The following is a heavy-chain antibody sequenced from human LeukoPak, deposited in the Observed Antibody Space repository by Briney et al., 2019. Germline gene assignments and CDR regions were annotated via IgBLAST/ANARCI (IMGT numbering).Heavy chain of an antibody. V-gene: IGHV3-23*01. Sequence: PGGSLRLSCAASGFTFNTYAMSWVRQAPGKGLEWVSVIRGRDGSTYYADSVKGRFIISRDNSKNTLYLLMNSLRAEDTAVYYCAKAGLSRFDYWGQGTLVTVSS. CDR3: AKAGLSRFDY. CDR2: IRGRDGST. J-gene: IGHJ4*02. CDR1: GFTFNTYA.